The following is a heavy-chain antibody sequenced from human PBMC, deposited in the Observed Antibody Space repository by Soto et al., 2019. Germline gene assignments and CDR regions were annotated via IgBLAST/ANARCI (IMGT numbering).Heavy chain of an antibody. Sequence: QVQLQQWGAGLLKPSETLSLTCAVYGGSFSGYYWSWIRQPPGKGLEWIGEINHSGSTNYNPSLKSRVIISVDTSKNQFSLKLSSVTAADTAVYYCARVFSSNRPEKALCYCSSTSCYCPGWFDPWGQGTLVTVSS. CDR3: ARVFSSNRPEKALCYCSSTSCYCPGWFDP. V-gene: IGHV4-34*01. CDR1: GGSFSGYY. J-gene: IGHJ5*02. D-gene: IGHD2-2*01. CDR2: INHSGST.